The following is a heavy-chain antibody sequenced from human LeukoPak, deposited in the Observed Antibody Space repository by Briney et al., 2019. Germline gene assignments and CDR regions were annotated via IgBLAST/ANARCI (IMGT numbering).Heavy chain of an antibody. CDR3: ARVSVLYPDAFDI. J-gene: IGHJ3*02. D-gene: IGHD2-2*02. CDR1: GFTFSSYW. V-gene: IGHV3-74*01. Sequence: PGGSLRLSCAASGFTFSSYWMHWVRQAPGKGLVWVSRINSDGSSTNYADSVKGRFTISRDNAKNTLYRQMNSLRAEDTAVYYCARVSVLYPDAFDIWGQGTMVTVSS. CDR2: INSDGSST.